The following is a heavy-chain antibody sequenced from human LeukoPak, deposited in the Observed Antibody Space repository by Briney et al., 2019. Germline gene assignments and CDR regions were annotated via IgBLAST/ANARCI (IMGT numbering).Heavy chain of an antibody. CDR3: ARRERFRGFDP. CDR1: GFTFDDYA. Sequence: PGGSLRLSCAASGFTFDDYAMHWVRQAPGKGLEWVSGISWNSGSIGYADSVKGRFTISRDNAKNSLYLQMNSLRAEDTALYYCARRERFRGFDPWGQGTLVTVSS. V-gene: IGHV3-9*01. J-gene: IGHJ5*02. CDR2: ISWNSGSI. D-gene: IGHD1-1*01.